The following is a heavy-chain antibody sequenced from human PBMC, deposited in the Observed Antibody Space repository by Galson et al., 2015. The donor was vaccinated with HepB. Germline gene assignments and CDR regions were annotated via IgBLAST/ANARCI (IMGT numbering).Heavy chain of an antibody. J-gene: IGHJ5*02. CDR1: GYTFTSYY. Sequence: SVKVSCKASGYTFTSYYMHWVRQAPGQGLEWMGIINPSGGSTSYAQKFQGRVTVTRDTSTSTVYMELSSLRSEDTAVYYCARSSVRIAVAGFTYNWFDPWGQGTLVTVSS. D-gene: IGHD6-19*01. CDR3: ARSSVRIAVAGFTYNWFDP. CDR2: INPSGGST. V-gene: IGHV1-46*01.